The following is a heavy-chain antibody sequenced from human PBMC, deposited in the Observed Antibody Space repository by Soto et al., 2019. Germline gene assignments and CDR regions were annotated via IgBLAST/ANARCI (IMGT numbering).Heavy chain of an antibody. V-gene: IGHV4-39*01. Sequence: QLQLQESGPGLVKPSETLSLTCTVFGGSISSSSYYWGWIRQPPGKGLEWIGSIYYSGENYYNPSLKRRVTISVDMSKNQFALKLRSVTAADTAVYYCARRKAVAAYYFDSWGQGTLVTVSS. J-gene: IGHJ4*02. CDR3: ARRKAVAAYYFDS. D-gene: IGHD6-19*01. CDR1: GGSISSSSYY. CDR2: IYYSGEN.